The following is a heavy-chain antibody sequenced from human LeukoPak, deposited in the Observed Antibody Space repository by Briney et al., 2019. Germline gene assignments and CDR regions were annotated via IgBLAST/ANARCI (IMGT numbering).Heavy chain of an antibody. D-gene: IGHD5-24*01. CDR2: ISGSDGST. Sequence: PGGSLRLSCAASGFTFNTYAINCVRQAPGEGLEWVSAISGSDGSTYYADSVGGRFTISRDNSKNTLYLQMDRLRAEDTAVYYCAKDRGDVDLQYFDSWGQGTLVSVSS. CDR1: GFTFNTYA. J-gene: IGHJ4*02. CDR3: AKDRGDVDLQYFDS. V-gene: IGHV3-23*01.